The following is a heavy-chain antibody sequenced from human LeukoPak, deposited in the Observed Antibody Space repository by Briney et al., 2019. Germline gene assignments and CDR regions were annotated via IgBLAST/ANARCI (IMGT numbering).Heavy chain of an antibody. CDR3: AKLELTSFDY. CDR2: IWYDGSNK. V-gene: IGHV3-33*06. J-gene: IGHJ4*02. Sequence: PGRSLRLSCAASGFTFSSYGMHWVRQAPGKGLEWVAVIWYDGSNKYYADSVKGRFTISRDNSKNTLYLQMNSLRAEDTAVYYCAKLELTSFDYWGQGTLVTVSS. CDR1: GFTFSSYG. D-gene: IGHD1-26*01.